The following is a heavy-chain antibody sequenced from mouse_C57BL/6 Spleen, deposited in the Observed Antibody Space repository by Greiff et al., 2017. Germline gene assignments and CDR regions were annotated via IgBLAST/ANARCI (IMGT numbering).Heavy chain of an antibody. D-gene: IGHD2-5*01. CDR3: ARSAYYSNYVPSYYAMDY. Sequence: VQLQQSDAELVKPGASVKISCKVSGYTFTDHTIHWMKQRPEQGLEWIGYIYPRDGSTKYNEKFKGKATLTAYKSSSTAYMQLNSLTSEDSAVXFCARSAYYSNYVPSYYAMDYWGQGTSVTVSS. V-gene: IGHV1-78*01. J-gene: IGHJ4*01. CDR2: IYPRDGST. CDR1: GYTFTDHT.